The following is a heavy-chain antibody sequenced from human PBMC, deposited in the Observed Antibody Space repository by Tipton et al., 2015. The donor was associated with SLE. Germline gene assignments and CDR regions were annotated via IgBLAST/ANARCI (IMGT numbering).Heavy chain of an antibody. D-gene: IGHD5-12*01. J-gene: IGHJ4*02. CDR2: ITYSGST. Sequence: TLSLTCTVSGGSISSDDYYWSWIRQHPGKGLEWIGHITYSGSTYYNPSLKSRVTVFVDTSKNHFSLKLSFATAADTAVYYCARGGVGGYDYFDQWGQGTLVTVSS. CDR1: GGSISSDDYY. V-gene: IGHV4-31*03. CDR3: ARGGVGGYDYFDQ.